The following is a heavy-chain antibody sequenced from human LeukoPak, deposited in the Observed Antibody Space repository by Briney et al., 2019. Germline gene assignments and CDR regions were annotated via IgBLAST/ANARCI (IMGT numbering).Heavy chain of an antibody. CDR3: VRVSSGWFFDH. D-gene: IGHD6-19*01. CDR1: GFTFSSYA. J-gene: IGHJ4*02. Sequence: GGSLRLSCAASGFTFSSYAMHWVRQAPGKGLEWVAVISYDGSNKYYADSVKGRLTISRDNSKNTLYLQMNSLRTEDTAVYYCVRVSSGWFFDHWGQGTLVTVSS. CDR2: ISYDGSNK. V-gene: IGHV3-30-3*01.